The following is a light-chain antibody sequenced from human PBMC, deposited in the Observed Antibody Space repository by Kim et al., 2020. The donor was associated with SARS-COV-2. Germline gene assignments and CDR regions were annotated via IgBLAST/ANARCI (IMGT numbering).Light chain of an antibody. J-gene: IGLJ1*01. V-gene: IGLV3-21*04. CDR1: NIGSKS. CDR2: YDS. CDR3: QVWDSSGDHYV. Sequence: APRKTARITCGGNNIGSKSVHWYQQKPGQAPVLVIYYDSDRPSGIPERFSGSNSGNTATLTISRVEAGDEADYYCQVWDSSGDHYVFGTGTKVTVL.